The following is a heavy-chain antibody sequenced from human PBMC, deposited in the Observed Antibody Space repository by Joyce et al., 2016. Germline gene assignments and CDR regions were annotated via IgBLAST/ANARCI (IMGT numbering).Heavy chain of an antibody. D-gene: IGHD3-10*01. CDR3: ARDHPYGSGSFFGY. V-gene: IGHV4-4*07. Sequence: QVQLQESGPGLVKPSETLSLTCTVSGSSISSYYWSWIRQPAGKGLEWIGRIYTSGSANYNPSLKSRVTMSVDTSKNQFSLKLSSVTAADTAVYYCARDHPYGSGSFFGYWGQGTLVTVSS. CDR2: IYTSGSA. CDR1: GSSISSYY. J-gene: IGHJ4*02.